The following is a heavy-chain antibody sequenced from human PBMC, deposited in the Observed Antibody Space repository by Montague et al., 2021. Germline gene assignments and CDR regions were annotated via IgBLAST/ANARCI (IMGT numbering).Heavy chain of an antibody. D-gene: IGHD6-13*01. CDR2: IYYSGNS. Sequence: SETLSLTCTVSGASITSHIYYWGWTRQSPGKGLEWIGSIYYSGNSFYQPSLKSRITMAVDTSKNQFSLKLSSVTAADTAIYYCARVFSSWYVGWFDPWGQGTLVTVSS. J-gene: IGHJ5*02. V-gene: IGHV4-39*07. CDR1: GASITSHIYY. CDR3: ARVFSSWYVGWFDP.